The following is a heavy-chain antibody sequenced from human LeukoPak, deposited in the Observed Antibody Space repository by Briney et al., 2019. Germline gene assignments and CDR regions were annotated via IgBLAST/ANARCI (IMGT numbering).Heavy chain of an antibody. Sequence: ASVKVSCKASGRTFANYYMHWVRQAPGQGLQWMGVITPSGGTTSFAQNFQGRVTMTRDTSTSTVYMELSSLRSEDTAVYYCASGSGTYSPDYWGQGTLVTVSS. CDR2: ITPSGGTT. D-gene: IGHD1-26*01. V-gene: IGHV1-46*03. CDR1: GRTFANYY. CDR3: ASGSGTYSPDY. J-gene: IGHJ4*02.